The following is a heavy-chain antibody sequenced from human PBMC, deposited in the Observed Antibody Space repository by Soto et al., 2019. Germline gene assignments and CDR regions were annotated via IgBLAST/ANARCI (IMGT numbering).Heavy chain of an antibody. V-gene: IGHV3-11*06. J-gene: IGHJ4*02. Sequence: GGSLRLSCKGSGFTFSDYYISWIRQAPGKGLEWISYSSNSGTFSRYADSVKGRFSISRDNTKNLLYLQMNSLRAEDTAVYYCARSGDNYNRLDYWGQGTPVTVSS. D-gene: IGHD1-1*01. CDR3: ARSGDNYNRLDY. CDR1: GFTFSDYY. CDR2: SSNSGTFS.